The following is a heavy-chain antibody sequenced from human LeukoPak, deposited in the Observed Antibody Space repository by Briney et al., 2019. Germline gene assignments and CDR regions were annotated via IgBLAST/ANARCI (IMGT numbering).Heavy chain of an antibody. Sequence: ASVKVSCKASGYTFTGYYMHWVRQAPGQGLEWMGWINPNSGGTNYAQKFQGRVTMTRDTSISTAYMELSRLRSDDTAVYYCARGRQGATLGAAFDYWGQGTLVTVSS. CDR2: INPNSGGT. CDR3: ARGRQGATLGAAFDY. V-gene: IGHV1-2*02. J-gene: IGHJ4*02. CDR1: GYTFTGYY. D-gene: IGHD1-26*01.